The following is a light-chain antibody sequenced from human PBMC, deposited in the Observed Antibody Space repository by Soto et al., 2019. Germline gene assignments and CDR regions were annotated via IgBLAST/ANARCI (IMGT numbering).Light chain of an antibody. CDR1: QSVSST. V-gene: IGKV3-15*01. CDR3: QQYDSSTYT. J-gene: IGKJ2*01. Sequence: EIVMTQSPATLSVSPGERATLSCRASQSVSSTFAWYQQKPGQAPRLLIYGASTRATGIPARFSGSGSGTEFTLTISSLQSEDFAVYYCQQYDSSTYTFGQGTKVDIK. CDR2: GAS.